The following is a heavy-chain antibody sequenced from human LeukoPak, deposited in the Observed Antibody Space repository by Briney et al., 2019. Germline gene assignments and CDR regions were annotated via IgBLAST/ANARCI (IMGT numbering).Heavy chain of an antibody. J-gene: IGHJ1*01. CDR1: GFTFSSYA. CDR3: ARGPPDCGGDCYYAEYFQH. Sequence: PGGSLRLSCAASGFTFSSYAMHWVRQAPGKGLEWVAVISYDGSNKYYADSVKGRFTISRDNSKNTLYLQMNSLRAEDTAVYYCARGPPDCGGDCYYAEYFQHWGQGTLVTVSS. V-gene: IGHV3-30*04. D-gene: IGHD2-21*02. CDR2: ISYDGSNK.